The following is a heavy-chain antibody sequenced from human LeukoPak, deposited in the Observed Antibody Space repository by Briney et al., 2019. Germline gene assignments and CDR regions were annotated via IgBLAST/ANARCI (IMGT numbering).Heavy chain of an antibody. Sequence: PGGSLRLSCAASGFIFNNYEMNWVRQAPGKGLEWVSSISRSGSTKYYADSVKGRFTISRDNAKNSLFLQMNSLRAEDTAVYYCARVLRYCSGGNCYSGGLGYMDVWGKGTTVTISS. D-gene: IGHD2-15*01. J-gene: IGHJ6*03. CDR1: GFIFNNYE. CDR3: ARVLRYCSGGNCYSGGLGYMDV. CDR2: ISRSGSTK. V-gene: IGHV3-48*03.